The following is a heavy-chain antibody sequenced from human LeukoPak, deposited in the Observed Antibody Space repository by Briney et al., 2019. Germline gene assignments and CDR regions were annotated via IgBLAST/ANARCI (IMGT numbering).Heavy chain of an antibody. CDR2: VSAYNGNT. D-gene: IGHD3-16*01. CDR3: ARVYLDMITGRLSY. CDR1: GYTFTNYG. J-gene: IGHJ4*02. V-gene: IGHV1-18*01. Sequence: ASVKVSCKASGYTFTNYGVSWVRQAPGQGLERMGWVSAYNGNTNYAQKLQGRVTMTTDTSTSTAYMELRSLRSDDTAVYYCARVYLDMITGRLSYWGQGSLVTVSS.